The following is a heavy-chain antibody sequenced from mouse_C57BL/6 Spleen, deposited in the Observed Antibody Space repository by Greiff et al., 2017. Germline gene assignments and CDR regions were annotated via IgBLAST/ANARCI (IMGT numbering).Heavy chain of an antibody. CDR1: GFTFSDYG. CDR2: ISRGSSTI. CDR3: ARDYYGSSLAWFAY. D-gene: IGHD1-1*01. J-gene: IGHJ3*01. V-gene: IGHV5-17*01. Sequence: EVHLVESGGGLVKPGGSLKLSCAASGFTFSDYGMHWVRQAPEKGLEWVAYISRGSSTIYSADTVKGRFTSARDNAKNTLFLQRTSLRSEDTAMYYCARDYYGSSLAWFAYWGQGTLVTVSA.